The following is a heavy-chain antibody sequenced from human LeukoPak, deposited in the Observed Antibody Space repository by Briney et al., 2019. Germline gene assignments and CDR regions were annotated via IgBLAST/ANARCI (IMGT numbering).Heavy chain of an antibody. CDR2: FDPEDGET. CDR3: ATASRWYYRAFFDY. J-gene: IGHJ4*02. V-gene: IGHV1-24*01. Sequence: ASVRVSCKVSGYTLTELSMHWVRQAPGKGLEWMGGFDPEDGETIYAQKFQGRATMTEDTSTDTAYMELSSLRSEDTAVYYCATASRWYYRAFFDYWGQGTLVTVSS. CDR1: GYTLTELS. D-gene: IGHD6-13*01.